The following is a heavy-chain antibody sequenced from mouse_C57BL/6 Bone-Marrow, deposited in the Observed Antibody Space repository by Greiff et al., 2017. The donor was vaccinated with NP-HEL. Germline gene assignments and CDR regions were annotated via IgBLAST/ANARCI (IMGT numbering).Heavy chain of an antibody. CDR2: INPSSGYT. V-gene: IGHV1-4*01. J-gene: IGHJ3*01. D-gene: IGHD4-1*01. CDR3: ARSGTGTSGFAY. CDR1: GYTFTSYT. Sequence: VQLQQSGAELARPGASVKMSCKASGYTFTSYTMHWVKQRPGQGLEWIGYINPSSGYTKYNQKFKDKATLTADKSSSTAYMQLSSLTSEDSAVYYCARSGTGTSGFAYWGQGTLVTVSA.